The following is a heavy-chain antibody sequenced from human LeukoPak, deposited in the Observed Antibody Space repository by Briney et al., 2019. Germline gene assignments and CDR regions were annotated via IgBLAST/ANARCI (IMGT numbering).Heavy chain of an antibody. V-gene: IGHV3-33*06. CDR3: AKDHDDSSGYYYAAFDI. J-gene: IGHJ3*02. CDR2: IWYDGSNK. CDR1: GFTFSSYG. D-gene: IGHD3-22*01. Sequence: GGSLRLSCAASGFTFSSYGMHWVRQAPGKGLEWVAVIWYDGSNKYYPDSVKGRFTISRDNSKSTLYLQMNSLRAEDTAVYYCAKDHDDSSGYYYAAFDIWGQGTMVTVSS.